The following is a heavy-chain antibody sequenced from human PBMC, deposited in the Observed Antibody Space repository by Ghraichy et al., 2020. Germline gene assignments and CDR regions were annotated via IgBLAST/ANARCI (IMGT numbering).Heavy chain of an antibody. J-gene: IGHJ5*02. CDR2: INHSGST. CDR3: ARERSGIGYCSSTSCQDFRFDP. CDR1: GGSFSGYY. V-gene: IGHV4-34*01. D-gene: IGHD2-2*01. Sequence: SETLSLTCAVYGGSFSGYYWSWIRQPPGKGLEWIGEINHSGSTNYNPSLKSRVTISVDTSKNQFSLKLSSVTAADTAVYYCARERSGIGYCSSTSCQDFRFDPWGQGTLVTVSS.